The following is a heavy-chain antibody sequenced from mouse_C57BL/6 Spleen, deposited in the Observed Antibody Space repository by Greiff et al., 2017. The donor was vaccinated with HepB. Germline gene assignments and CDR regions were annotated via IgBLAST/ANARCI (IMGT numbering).Heavy chain of an antibody. CDR3: AGARGAMDY. Sequence: DVKLVESGGGLVKPGGSLKLSCAASGFTFSDYGMHWVRQAPEKGLEWVAYISSGSSTIYYADTVKGRFTISRDNAKNTLFLQMTSLRSEDTAMYYCAGARGAMDYWGQGTSVTVSS. CDR1: GFTFSDYG. CDR2: ISSGSSTI. V-gene: IGHV5-17*01. J-gene: IGHJ4*01.